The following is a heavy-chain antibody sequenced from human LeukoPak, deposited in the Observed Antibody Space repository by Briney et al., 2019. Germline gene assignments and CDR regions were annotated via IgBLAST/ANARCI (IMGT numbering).Heavy chain of an antibody. V-gene: IGHV4-61*01. J-gene: IGHJ4*02. D-gene: IGHD3-10*01. Sequence: SETLSLTCTVSGGTVSSGNYYWSWIRQPPGKGLEWIGYVYYSGSTNYNPSLKSRVTMSVDTSKNQLSLKVNSVTAADTAVYHCARVPLFYDSGSYFDYWGQGTLVTVSS. CDR1: GGTVSSGNYY. CDR2: VYYSGST. CDR3: ARVPLFYDSGSYFDY.